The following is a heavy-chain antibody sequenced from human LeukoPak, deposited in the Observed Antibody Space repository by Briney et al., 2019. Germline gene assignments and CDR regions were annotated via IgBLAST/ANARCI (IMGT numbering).Heavy chain of an antibody. CDR1: GYSFTSYW. Sequence: PGESLKISCKASGYSFTSYWIGWVRQVPGKGLEWMGIIDLSDSETRYTPSFQGQVTISVDKSLTTAYLQWNSLKASDTAMYYCARQTAMGRSGDYWGQGTLVTVSS. V-gene: IGHV5-51*01. CDR2: IDLSDSET. D-gene: IGHD5-18*01. CDR3: ARQTAMGRSGDY. J-gene: IGHJ4*02.